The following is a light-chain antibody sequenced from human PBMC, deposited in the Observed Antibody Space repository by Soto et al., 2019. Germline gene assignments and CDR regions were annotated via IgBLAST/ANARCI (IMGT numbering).Light chain of an antibody. V-gene: IGKV1-5*03. Sequence: DIQMTQSPSTLSASVGDRVTITCRASQSISSWLAWYQQKPGKAPKLLIYKASSLESGVQSRFSGSGSGTEFTLTIRSLQPEDVGTYYCKNYNSAPITFDQGTRLEIK. J-gene: IGKJ5*01. CDR2: KAS. CDR3: KNYNSAPIT. CDR1: QSISSW.